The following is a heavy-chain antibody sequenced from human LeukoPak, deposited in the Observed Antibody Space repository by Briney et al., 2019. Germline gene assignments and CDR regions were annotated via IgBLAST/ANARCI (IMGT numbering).Heavy chain of an antibody. D-gene: IGHD2-2*01. CDR2: IDPSDSNT. CDR3: ARLVVVPAATFDY. Sequence: GESLRISCKGSGSSFTSYWISWGRQMRGKGVEWMGRIDPSDSNTNYSPSFQGHVTISADKSISTAYLQWSSLKASDTAMYYCARLVVVPAATFDYWGQGTLVTVSS. V-gene: IGHV5-10-1*01. CDR1: GSSFTSYW. J-gene: IGHJ4*02.